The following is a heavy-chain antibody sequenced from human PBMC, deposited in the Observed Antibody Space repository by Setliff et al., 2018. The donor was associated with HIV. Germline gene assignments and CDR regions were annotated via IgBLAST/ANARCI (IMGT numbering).Heavy chain of an antibody. CDR3: ASTTLEYYYYMDV. Sequence: GGSLRLSCAASGFTFSDYYMSWIRQAPGKGLEWVSYIFSSGSGSTIYYADSVKGRFTISRDNAKNSLYLQMNSLRAEDTAVYYCASTTLEYYYYMDVWGKGTTVTVSS. D-gene: IGHD4-4*01. CDR2: IFSSGSGSTI. J-gene: IGHJ6*03. CDR1: GFTFSDYY. V-gene: IGHV3-11*01.